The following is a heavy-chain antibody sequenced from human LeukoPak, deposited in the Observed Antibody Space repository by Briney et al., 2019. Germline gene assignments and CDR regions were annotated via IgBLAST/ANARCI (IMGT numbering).Heavy chain of an antibody. CDR3: AKGYSSGWYVPTGY. CDR1: GFTFSSYA. Sequence: GRSLRLSCAASGFTFSSYAMSWVRQAPGKGLEWVSAISGSGGSTYYADSVKGRFTISRDNSKNTLYLQMNSLRAEDTAVYYCAKGYSSGWYVPTGYWGQGTLVTVSS. J-gene: IGHJ4*02. D-gene: IGHD6-19*01. CDR2: ISGSGGST. V-gene: IGHV3-23*01.